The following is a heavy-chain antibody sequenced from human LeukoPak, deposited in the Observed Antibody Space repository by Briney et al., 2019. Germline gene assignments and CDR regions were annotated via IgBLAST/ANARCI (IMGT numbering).Heavy chain of an antibody. CDR1: GFTFSSYA. D-gene: IGHD5-12*01. CDR2: ISGSGGST. V-gene: IGHV3-23*01. J-gene: IGHJ6*03. CDR3: AKGGGYEAQYYYYYLDV. Sequence: GGSLRLSCAASGFTFSSYAMSWVRQAPGKGLEWVSAISGSGGSTYYADSVKGRFTNSRGNSKNTLYLQMNSLRAEDTAVYYCAKGGGYEAQYYYYYLDVWGKGTTVTISS.